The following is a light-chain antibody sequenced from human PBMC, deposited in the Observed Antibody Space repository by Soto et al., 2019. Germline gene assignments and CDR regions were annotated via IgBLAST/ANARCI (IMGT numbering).Light chain of an antibody. V-gene: IGLV2-23*01. CDR1: NSDIGTYNL. Sequence: QSVLTQPASVSGSPGQSITISCTGTNSDIGTYNLVSWYQQHPGKAPKLMIYEGSKRPSGVSNRFSGPKSGNTASLTISGLQAEDEADYYCCSYAGSSTFYVFGTGTKLTVL. CDR2: EGS. CDR3: CSYAGSSTFYV. J-gene: IGLJ1*01.